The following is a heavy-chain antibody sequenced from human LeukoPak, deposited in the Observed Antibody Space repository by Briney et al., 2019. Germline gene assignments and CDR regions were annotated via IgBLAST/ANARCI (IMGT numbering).Heavy chain of an antibody. J-gene: IGHJ4*02. CDR3: TRVVCSSSSCAAVDY. Sequence: PAGSLRLSCAASGFTFSSYWMHWVRQAPGKGLVWVSRINSDGSSTTYADSVKGRFTISRDNAKNTLYLQLNSLRAEDTAVYYCTRVVCSSSSCAAVDYWGQGTQVTVSS. D-gene: IGHD2-2*01. CDR2: INSDGSST. V-gene: IGHV3-74*01. CDR1: GFTFSSYW.